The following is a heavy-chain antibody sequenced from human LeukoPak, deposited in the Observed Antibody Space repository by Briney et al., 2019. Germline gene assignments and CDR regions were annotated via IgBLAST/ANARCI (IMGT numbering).Heavy chain of an antibody. CDR3: AREGIDYYDSSGYYPHLYYYYYMDV. J-gene: IGHJ6*03. V-gene: IGHV3-30*02. CDR2: IRYDGTKK. Sequence: SGGSLRLSCVASKFTFSNFGMHWVRQAPGKGLEWVAFIRYDGTKKYYADSVKGRFTVSRDNSNNTLYLQMNSLTTDDTAVYSCAREGIDYYDSSGYYPHLYYYYYMDVWGKGTTVTVSS. D-gene: IGHD3-22*01. CDR1: KFTFSNFG.